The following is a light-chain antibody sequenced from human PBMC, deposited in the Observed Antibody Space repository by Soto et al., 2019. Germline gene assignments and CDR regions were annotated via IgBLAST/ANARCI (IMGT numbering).Light chain of an antibody. CDR2: GAS. J-gene: IGKJ1*01. CDR1: QRVNYN. V-gene: IGKV3-15*01. CDR3: QQYNNWPRA. Sequence: EIVMTQSPATLSVSPGERATLSCRASQRVNYNLAWYQQKPGQAPRLLIYGASTRATGIPARFSGSGSGTEFTLTISNLQSADFAVYYWQQYNNWPRAFGQGTKVEIK.